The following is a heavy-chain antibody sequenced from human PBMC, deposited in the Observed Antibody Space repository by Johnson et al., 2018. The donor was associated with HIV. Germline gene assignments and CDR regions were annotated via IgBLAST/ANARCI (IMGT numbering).Heavy chain of an antibody. J-gene: IGHJ3*02. V-gene: IGHV3-30*04. Sequence: QVQVVESGGGVVQPGRSLRLSCAASGFTFSSYAMHWVRQAPGKGLEWVAVISYDGSNKYYEDSVTGRFTISRDNSKNTLYLQMNSLRAEDTAVYYCARDTVTGSPALDIWGQGTMVTVSS. D-gene: IGHD4-11*01. CDR1: GFTFSSYA. CDR2: ISYDGSNK. CDR3: ARDTVTGSPALDI.